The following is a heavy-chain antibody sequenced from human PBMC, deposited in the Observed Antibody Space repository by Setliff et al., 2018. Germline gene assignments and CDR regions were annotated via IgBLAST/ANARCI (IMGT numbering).Heavy chain of an antibody. CDR3: ATLYPWDPDAFDL. J-gene: IGHJ3*01. CDR1: GLRFSDAW. CDR2: IKSYGSGGTI. V-gene: IGHV3-15*01. Sequence: LRLSCAVSGLRFSDAWVSWVRQAPGKGLEWAGRIKSYGSGGTIDYAAPVEGRFTISRDDSKNTVYLQMTGLRTDDTALYYCATLYPWDPDAFDLWGQGTMVTVSS. D-gene: IGHD3-16*01.